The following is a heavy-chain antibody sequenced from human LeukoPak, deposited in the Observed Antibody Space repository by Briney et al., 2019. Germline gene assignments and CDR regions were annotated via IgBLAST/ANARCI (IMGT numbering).Heavy chain of an antibody. CDR1: GYSFTDYW. CDR2: INTNTGGT. Sequence: ASVKVSCKASGYSFTDYWIQWVRQAPGQGLEWLGWINTNTGGTVYAQKFQGRVTMTRDTSLTTSYMDLSRLTSADPAVYYCARGGSFHEFDIWGQGTMVTVSS. D-gene: IGHD3-10*01. CDR3: ARGGSFHEFDI. V-gene: IGHV1-2*02. J-gene: IGHJ3*02.